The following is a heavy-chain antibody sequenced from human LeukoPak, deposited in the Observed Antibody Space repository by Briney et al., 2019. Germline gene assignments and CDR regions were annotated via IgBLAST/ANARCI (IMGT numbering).Heavy chain of an antibody. Sequence: ASVKVSCKASGYTFTSYGISWVRQAPGQGLEWIGWINPNSGGTNYAQKFQGRATMTRDTSISTAYMELSRLRSDDTAVYYCAREACIVVVPAASRLPQDNWFDPWGQGTLVTVSS. CDR2: INPNSGGT. J-gene: IGHJ5*02. D-gene: IGHD2-2*01. CDR1: GYTFTSYG. CDR3: AREACIVVVPAASRLPQDNWFDP. V-gene: IGHV1-2*02.